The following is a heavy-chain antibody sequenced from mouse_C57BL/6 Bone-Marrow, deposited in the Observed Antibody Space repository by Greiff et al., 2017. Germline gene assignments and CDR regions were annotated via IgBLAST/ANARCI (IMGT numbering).Heavy chain of an antibody. V-gene: IGHV1-69*01. J-gene: IGHJ1*03. Sequence: VQLKQPGAELVMPGASVKLSCKASGYTFTSYWMHWVKQRPGQGLEWIGEIDPSDSYTNYNQKFKGKSTLTVDKSSSTAYMQLSSLTSEDSAVYYCAPLRGDWYFDVWGTGTTVTVSS. D-gene: IGHD2-4*01. CDR1: GYTFTSYW. CDR2: IDPSDSYT. CDR3: APLRGDWYFDV.